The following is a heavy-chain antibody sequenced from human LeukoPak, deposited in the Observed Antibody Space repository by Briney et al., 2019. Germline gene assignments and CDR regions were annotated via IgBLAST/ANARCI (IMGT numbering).Heavy chain of an antibody. Sequence: GGSLRLSCAASGFTFSSYWMSWVRQAPGKGLEWVANIKQDGSEKYYVDCVKGRFTISRDNAKNSLYLQMNSLRAEDTAVYYCARAGSSWYDYFDYWGQGTLVTVSS. D-gene: IGHD6-13*01. CDR3: ARAGSSWYDYFDY. CDR1: GFTFSSYW. J-gene: IGHJ4*02. CDR2: IKQDGSEK. V-gene: IGHV3-7*03.